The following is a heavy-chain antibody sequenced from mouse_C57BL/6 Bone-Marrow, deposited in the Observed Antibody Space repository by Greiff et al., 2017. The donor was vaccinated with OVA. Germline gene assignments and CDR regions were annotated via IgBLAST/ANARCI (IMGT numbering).Heavy chain of an antibody. CDR1: GYTFTSYW. D-gene: IGHD1-1*01. CDR3: ARSYYGSRYYAMDY. Sequence: VQLQQPGAELVKPGASVKMSCKASGYTFTSYWITWAKQRPGQGLEWIGDIYPGSGSTNYNEKFKSKATLTVDTSSSTAYMQLSSLTSEDSAVYYCARSYYGSRYYAMDYWGQGTSVTVSS. CDR2: IYPGSGST. V-gene: IGHV1-55*01. J-gene: IGHJ4*01.